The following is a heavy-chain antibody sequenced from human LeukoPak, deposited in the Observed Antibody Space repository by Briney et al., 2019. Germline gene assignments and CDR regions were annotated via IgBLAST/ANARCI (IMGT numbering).Heavy chain of an antibody. Sequence: GGSLRLSCAASGFTFSNYAMHWVRQAPGKGLEWVALMSYDGSHQYYADSVKGRFTISRDNSNNTVFLQMNSLRTEDTAVYYCARQRAGYFRSWGQGTLVTVSS. V-gene: IGHV3-30*01. J-gene: IGHJ5*02. CDR2: MSYDGSHQ. CDR3: ARQRAGYFRS. D-gene: IGHD2/OR15-2a*01. CDR1: GFTFSNYA.